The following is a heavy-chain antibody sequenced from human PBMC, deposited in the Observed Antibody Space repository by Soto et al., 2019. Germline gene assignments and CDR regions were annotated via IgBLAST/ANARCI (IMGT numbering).Heavy chain of an antibody. CDR1: GGSFSGYY. D-gene: IGHD3-10*01. V-gene: IGHV4-34*01. CDR2: INHSGST. CDR3: ARGKRQVGYYYWSGSYHDY. Sequence: QVQLQQWGAGLLKPSATLSLTCAVYGGSFSGYYWSWIRQPPGKGLEWIGEINHSGSTNYNPSRKSRVTISVDTSKNQFSLKLRSVTAADTAVYYFARGKRQVGYYYWSGSYHDYWGQGSLVTVSS. J-gene: IGHJ4*02.